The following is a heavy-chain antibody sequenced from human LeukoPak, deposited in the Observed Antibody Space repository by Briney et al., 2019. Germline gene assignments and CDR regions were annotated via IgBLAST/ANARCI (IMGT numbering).Heavy chain of an antibody. D-gene: IGHD3-22*01. V-gene: IGHV3-23*01. Sequence: GGSLRLSCAASGFTFSSYAMSWVRQAPGKGLEWVSAISGSGGSTYYADSVKGGFTISRENSKNTLYLQMNSLRAEDTAVYYCGKDNDSSGYYDYWGQGTLVTVSS. J-gene: IGHJ4*02. CDR1: GFTFSSYA. CDR3: GKDNDSSGYYDY. CDR2: ISGSGGST.